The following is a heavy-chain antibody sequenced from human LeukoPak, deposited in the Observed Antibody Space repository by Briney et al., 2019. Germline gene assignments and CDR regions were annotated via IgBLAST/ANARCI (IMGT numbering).Heavy chain of an antibody. CDR1: GGSISSYY. D-gene: IGHD6-13*01. CDR3: ARDLAPGIAAT. V-gene: IGHV4-59*01. J-gene: IGHJ5*02. CDR2: IYYSGST. Sequence: PSETLSLTCTVSGGSISSYYWSWIRQPPGKGLEWIGYIYYSGSTNYNPSLKSRVTISVDTSKNQFSLKLSSVTAADTAVYYCARDLAPGIAATWGQGTLVTVSS.